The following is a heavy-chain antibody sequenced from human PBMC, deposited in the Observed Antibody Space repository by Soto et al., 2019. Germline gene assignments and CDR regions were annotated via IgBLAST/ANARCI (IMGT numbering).Heavy chain of an antibody. D-gene: IGHD2-15*01. CDR2: ISSSSSYI. Sequence: GGSLRLSCAASGFTFSSYSMNWVRQAPGKGLEWVSSISSSSSYIYYADSVKGRFTISRDNAKNSLYLQMNSLRAEDTAVYYCARKGYCSGGSCRSGMDVWGQGTTVTVSS. V-gene: IGHV3-21*01. CDR3: ARKGYCSGGSCRSGMDV. J-gene: IGHJ6*02. CDR1: GFTFSSYS.